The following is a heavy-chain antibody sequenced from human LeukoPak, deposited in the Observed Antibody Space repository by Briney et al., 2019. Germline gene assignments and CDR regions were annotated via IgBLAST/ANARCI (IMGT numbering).Heavy chain of an antibody. Sequence: SETLSLTCTVSGGSISSYYWSWIRQPPGKGLEWIGYIYYSGSTNYNPSLESRVTISVDTSKNQFSLKLSSVTAADTAVYYCARHHTVGVTSSPFDYWGQGTLVTVSS. CDR1: GGSISSYY. CDR3: ARHHTVGVTSSPFDY. CDR2: IYYSGST. J-gene: IGHJ4*02. D-gene: IGHD2-21*02. V-gene: IGHV4-59*08.